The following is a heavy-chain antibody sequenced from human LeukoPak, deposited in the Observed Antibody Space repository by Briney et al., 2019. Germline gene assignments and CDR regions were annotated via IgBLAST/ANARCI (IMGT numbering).Heavy chain of an antibody. CDR1: GGTLSSYA. J-gene: IGHJ4*02. CDR3: ARGPGCSGGSCYGGSFDY. V-gene: IGHV1-69*13. Sequence: SVKVSCKASGGTLSSYAISWVRQASGQGLEWMGGIIPIFGTANYAQKFQGRVTITADESTSTAYMELSSLRSEDTAVYYCARGPGCSGGSCYGGSFDYWGQGTLVTVSS. CDR2: IIPIFGTA. D-gene: IGHD2-15*01.